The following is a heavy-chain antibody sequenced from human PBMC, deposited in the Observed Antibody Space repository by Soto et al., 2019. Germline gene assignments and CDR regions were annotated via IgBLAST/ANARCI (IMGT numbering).Heavy chain of an antibody. J-gene: IGHJ4*02. V-gene: IGHV4-30-2*01. CDR1: GGSISSGGSS. CDR3: ARAGGLGAVAVDY. D-gene: IGHD6-19*01. CDR2: IYHSGST. Sequence: QLQLQESGSGLVKPSQTLSLTCAVSGGSISSGGSSWSWIRQPPGKGLEWIGYIYHSGSTYYNPSLKSRLTISVDRSKNQSSLKLSSVTAAATAVYYCARAGGLGAVAVDYWGQGTLVTVSS.